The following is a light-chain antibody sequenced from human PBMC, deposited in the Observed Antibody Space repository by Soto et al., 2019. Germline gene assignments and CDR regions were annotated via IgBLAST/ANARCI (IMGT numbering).Light chain of an antibody. CDR1: QSVSYY. CDR3: QQYNNWPIT. CDR2: GAS. J-gene: IGKJ5*01. V-gene: IGKV3-15*01. Sequence: EIVLTQSPGTLSLSPGERSTLSCRASQSVSYYLAWYQQKPGQAPRLLIYGASTRATGLPARFSGSGSGTEFTLTISSLQSEDFVVYYCQQYNNWPITFGQGTRLEIK.